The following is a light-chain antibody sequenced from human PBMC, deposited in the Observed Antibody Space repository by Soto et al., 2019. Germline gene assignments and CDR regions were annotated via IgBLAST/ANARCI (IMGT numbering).Light chain of an antibody. CDR1: SSNLGSNY. CDR3: AAWDDSLSGPV. CDR2: SNN. V-gene: IGLV1-47*02. J-gene: IGLJ2*01. Sequence: QSVLTQPPSASGTPGQRVTISCSGSSSNLGSNYVYWYQQLPGTAPKLLIYSNNQRPSGVPDRFSGSRSGTSASLAISGLRSEDEAHYYCAAWDDSLSGPVFGGGTKVTVL.